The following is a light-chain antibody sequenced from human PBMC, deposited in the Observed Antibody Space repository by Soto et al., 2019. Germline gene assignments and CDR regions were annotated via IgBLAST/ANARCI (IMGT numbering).Light chain of an antibody. J-gene: IGLJ2*01. CDR1: NIGSKS. Sequence: SYELTQPPSVSVAPGKTARITCGGNNIGSKSVHWYQQKPGQTPILVIYFDSDRPSGIPERFSGSNSGNTATLTISRVEAGDEADYYCQVWDSSSDHLVFGGRTKLTVL. V-gene: IGLV3-21*04. CDR2: FDS. CDR3: QVWDSSSDHLV.